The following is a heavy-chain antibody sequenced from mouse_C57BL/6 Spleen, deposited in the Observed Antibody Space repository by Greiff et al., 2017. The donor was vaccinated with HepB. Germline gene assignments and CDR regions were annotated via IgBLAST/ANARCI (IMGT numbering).Heavy chain of an antibody. Sequence: QVQLQQPGAELVKPGASVKLSCKASGYTFTSYWMHWVKQRPGQGLEWIGMIHPNSGSTNYNEKFKSKATLTVDKSSSTAYMQLSSLTSEDSAVYYSARVITTVVANYFDYWGQGTTLTVSS. J-gene: IGHJ2*01. CDR1: GYTFTSYW. D-gene: IGHD1-1*01. CDR3: ARVITTVVANYFDY. CDR2: IHPNSGST. V-gene: IGHV1-64*01.